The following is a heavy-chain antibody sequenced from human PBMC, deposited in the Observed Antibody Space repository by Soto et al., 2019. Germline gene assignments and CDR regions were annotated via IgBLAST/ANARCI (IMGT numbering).Heavy chain of an antibody. Sequence: GGSLRLSCAASGFTFSSYWMSWVRQAPGKGLEWVANIKQDGSEKYYGDSVKGRFTISRDNAKNSLYLQMNSLRAEDTAVYYCARDSDYYDSSGYYKGWFDPWGQGTLVTVSS. D-gene: IGHD3-22*01. CDR1: GFTFSSYW. J-gene: IGHJ5*02. CDR3: ARDSDYYDSSGYYKGWFDP. CDR2: IKQDGSEK. V-gene: IGHV3-7*05.